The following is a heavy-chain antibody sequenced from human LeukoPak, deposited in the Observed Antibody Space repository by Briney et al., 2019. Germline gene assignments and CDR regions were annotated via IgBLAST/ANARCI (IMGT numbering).Heavy chain of an antibody. D-gene: IGHD2-15*01. CDR2: ISYDGITK. Sequence: PGGSLRLSCAASGFSLSAYWMTWVRQAPGKGLEWLAVISYDGITKHYADSVKGRFTISRDNSKNTVYLEMNSLRAEDTAVYYCVYCSGGNCYYAVRGWTYWGQGTLVTVSP. CDR1: GFSLSAYW. CDR3: VYCSGGNCYYAVRGWTY. J-gene: IGHJ4*02. V-gene: IGHV3-30*03.